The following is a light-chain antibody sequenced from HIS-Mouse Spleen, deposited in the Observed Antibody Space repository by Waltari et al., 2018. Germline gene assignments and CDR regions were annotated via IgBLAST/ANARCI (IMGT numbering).Light chain of an antibody. CDR3: YSTDSSGNHRV. Sequence: SYELTQPPSVSGSPGQTARTTCPGDALPKKYAYGYQQKSGQAPVLVIYEDSKRPSGIPERFSGSSSGTMATLTISGAQVEDEADYYCYSTDSSGNHRVFGGGTKLTVL. CDR1: ALPKKY. J-gene: IGLJ2*01. CDR2: EDS. V-gene: IGLV3-10*01.